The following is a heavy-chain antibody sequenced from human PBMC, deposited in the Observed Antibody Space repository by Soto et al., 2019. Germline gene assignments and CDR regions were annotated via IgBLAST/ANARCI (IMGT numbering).Heavy chain of an antibody. CDR1: GFTFDDYA. J-gene: IGHJ3*02. Sequence: EVQLVESGGGLVQPGRSLRLSCAASGFTFDDYAIHWVRQVPGKGLEWVSGIAWNSGSKGYADSVKGRFTISRDNAKNSLYLQMNSLRDEDTAVYYCARDRGYYDFWSGYLSAFDIWGQGTMVTVSS. D-gene: IGHD3-3*01. CDR3: ARDRGYYDFWSGYLSAFDI. CDR2: IAWNSGSK. V-gene: IGHV3-9*01.